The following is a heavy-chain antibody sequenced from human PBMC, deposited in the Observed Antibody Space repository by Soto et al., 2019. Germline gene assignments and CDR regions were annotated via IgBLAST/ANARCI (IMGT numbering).Heavy chain of an antibody. V-gene: IGHV3-23*01. CDR2: ISGSGGST. J-gene: IGHJ6*02. Sequence: PGGSLRLSCAASGFTFSSYAMSWVRQAPEKGLEWVSAISGSGGSTYYADSVKGRFTISRDNSKNTLYLQMNSLRAEDTAVYYCAKDRARWFGDDYYYGMDVWGQGTTVTVSS. CDR1: GFTFSSYA. CDR3: AKDRARWFGDDYYYGMDV. D-gene: IGHD3-10*01.